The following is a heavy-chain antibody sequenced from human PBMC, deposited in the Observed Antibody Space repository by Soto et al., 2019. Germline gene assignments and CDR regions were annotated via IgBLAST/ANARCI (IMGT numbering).Heavy chain of an antibody. D-gene: IGHD3-3*01. CDR2: IYYSGST. V-gene: IGHV4-59*08. Sequence: QVQLQESGPGLVKPSETLSLTCTVSGGSISSYYWSWIRQPPGKGLEWIGYIYYSGSTNYNPSLKSRVTISVDTSKNQFSLKLSSVTAADTAVYYCARTYYDFWSGYYSSPPMYNWFDPWGQGTLVTVSS. J-gene: IGHJ5*02. CDR3: ARTYYDFWSGYYSSPPMYNWFDP. CDR1: GGSISSYY.